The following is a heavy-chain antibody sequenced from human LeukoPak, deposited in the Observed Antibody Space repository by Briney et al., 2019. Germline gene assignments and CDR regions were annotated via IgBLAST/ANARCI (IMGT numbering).Heavy chain of an antibody. CDR1: GGSISSGSYY. V-gene: IGHV4-61*02. J-gene: IGHJ4*02. CDR2: IYTSGST. Sequence: PLSLPFTVSGGSISSGSYYWSWIRPPAGKGLEWIGRIYTSGSTNYNPSLKSRVTISLDTPENHFSLKLSSVTAADTAVYYCARVTTGGYYNYWGQGTLVTVSS. D-gene: IGHD3-22*01. CDR3: ARVTTGGYYNY.